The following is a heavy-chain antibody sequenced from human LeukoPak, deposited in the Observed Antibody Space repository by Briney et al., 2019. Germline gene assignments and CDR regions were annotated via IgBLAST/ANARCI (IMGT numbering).Heavy chain of an antibody. D-gene: IGHD4-17*01. J-gene: IGHJ4*02. CDR2: ISSSGSTI. Sequence: GGSLRLSCAASGFTFSDYYMSWIRQAPGKGLEWVSYISSSGSTIYYADSVKGRFTISRDNAKNSLYLQMNSLRAEDTAVYYCARGYGYGDYEWYVGGYFDYWGQGTLVTVSS. CDR1: GFTFSDYY. V-gene: IGHV3-11*01. CDR3: ARGYGYGDYEWYVGGYFDY.